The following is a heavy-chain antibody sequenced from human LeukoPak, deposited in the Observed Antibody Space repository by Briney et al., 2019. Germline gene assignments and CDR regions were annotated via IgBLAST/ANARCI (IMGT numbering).Heavy chain of an antibody. D-gene: IGHD3-3*01. CDR3: AREGVHDFWSGYYLYD. V-gene: IGHV1-18*01. J-gene: IGHJ4*02. Sequence: ASVKVSCKASGYTFTSYGISWVRQAPGQGLEWMGWISAYNGNTNYAQKLQGRVIMTTDTSTSTAYMELRSLRSDDTAVYYCAREGVHDFWSGYYLYDWGQGTLVTVSS. CDR1: GYTFTSYG. CDR2: ISAYNGNT.